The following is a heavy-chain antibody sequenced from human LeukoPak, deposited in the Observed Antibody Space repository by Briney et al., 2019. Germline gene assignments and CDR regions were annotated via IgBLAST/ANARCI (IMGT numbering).Heavy chain of an antibody. Sequence: GGSLRLSCEASGLTVSSNYMIWVRQAPGKGLEWVSVIYTGGSTHHADSVKGRFTISRDNSKNTLSLQMNSLRAEDTAVYYCARVYSNFWFDRWGQGTLVTVSS. V-gene: IGHV3-66*01. CDR2: IYTGGST. CDR1: GLTVSSNY. D-gene: IGHD4-11*01. J-gene: IGHJ5*02. CDR3: ARVYSNFWFDR.